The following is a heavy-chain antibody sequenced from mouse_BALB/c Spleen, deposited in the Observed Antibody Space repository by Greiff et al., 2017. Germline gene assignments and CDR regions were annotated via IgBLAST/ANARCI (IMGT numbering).Heavy chain of an antibody. Sequence: EVQLVESGGGLVKPGGSLKLSCAASGFAFSSYDMSWVRQTPEKRLEWVAYISSGGGSTYYPDTVKGRFTISRDNAKNTLYLQMSSLKSEDTAMYYCARQLGLRHYYAMDYWGQGTSVTVSS. J-gene: IGHJ4*01. D-gene: IGHD3-1*01. CDR1: GFAFSSYD. CDR3: ARQLGLRHYYAMDY. V-gene: IGHV5-12-1*01. CDR2: ISSGGGST.